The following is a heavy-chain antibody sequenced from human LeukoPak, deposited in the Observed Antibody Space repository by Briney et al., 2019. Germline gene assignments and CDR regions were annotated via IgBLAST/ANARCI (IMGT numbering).Heavy chain of an antibody. CDR3: ARDDIAAASLTYNWFDP. V-gene: IGHV4-61*02. CDR2: IYTSGST. D-gene: IGHD6-13*01. Sequence: SQTLSLTCTVSGGSISSGSYYWSWIRQPAGKGLEWIGRIYTSGSTNYNPSLKSRVTISVDTSKNQFSLKLSSVTAADTAVYYCARDDIAAASLTYNWFDPWGQGTLVTVSS. CDR1: GGSISSGSYY. J-gene: IGHJ5*02.